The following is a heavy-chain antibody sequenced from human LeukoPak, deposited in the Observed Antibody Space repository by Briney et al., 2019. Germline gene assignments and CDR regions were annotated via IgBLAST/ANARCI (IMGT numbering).Heavy chain of an antibody. D-gene: IGHD2-15*01. Sequence: SETLSLTCAVYVGSFSGYYSSWIPHPPGKGLEWVGEINHSGSANYNPSLKSRVTILLDTAKNQFSLKLSSVTAADTAVYYCARGYCSGGSCYSYYYYNYMDVWGKGTTVTVSS. V-gene: IGHV4-34*01. CDR2: INHSGSA. CDR3: ARGYCSGGSCYSYYYYNYMDV. CDR1: VGSFSGYY. J-gene: IGHJ6*03.